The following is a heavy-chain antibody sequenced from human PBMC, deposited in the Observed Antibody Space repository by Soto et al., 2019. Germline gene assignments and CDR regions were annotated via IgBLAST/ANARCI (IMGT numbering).Heavy chain of an antibody. CDR1: GYTFTTHA. CDR3: ARGKGMEENYYYYGLDI. CDR2: INGGTGRT. Sequence: ASVKVSCKASGYTFTTHAMPWVRQAPGQRLEWMGWINGGTGRTKHSQRFQGRVNITRDTSASTAYMELSSLRSEDTAVYYCARGKGMEENYYYYGLDIWGQGTTVTVSS. D-gene: IGHD1-1*01. J-gene: IGHJ6*02. V-gene: IGHV1-3*01.